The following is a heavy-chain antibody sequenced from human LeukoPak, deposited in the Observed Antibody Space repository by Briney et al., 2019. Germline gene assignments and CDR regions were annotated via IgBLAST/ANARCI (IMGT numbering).Heavy chain of an antibody. J-gene: IGHJ5*02. V-gene: IGHV4-38-2*01. D-gene: IGHD4-11*01. CDR2: ISHSGDT. CDR1: GYSISSSYD. Sequence: SETLSLTCCVSGYSISSSYDRRWIRQPPGKGLEWIGSISHSGDTCYNPSLKSRVTISVDTSKNQFSLRLSSVTAADTAIYYCARGTTVAAAASWVQGTLVTVSS. CDR3: ARGTTVAAAAS.